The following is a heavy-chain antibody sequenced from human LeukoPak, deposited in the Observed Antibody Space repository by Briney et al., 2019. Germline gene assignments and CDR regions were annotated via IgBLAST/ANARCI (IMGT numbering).Heavy chain of an antibody. CDR1: GFTFSTYA. Sequence: PGGSLRLSCAASGFTFSTYAMSWVRQTPEKGLEWVSAISGSGGSTYYADSVKGRFTISRDNSKNTLYLQMNSLRAEDTAVYYCAKDRGFGEYFPLFHWGQGTLVP. CDR2: ISGSGGST. V-gene: IGHV3-23*01. D-gene: IGHD3-10*01. J-gene: IGHJ4*02. CDR3: AKDRGFGEYFPLFH.